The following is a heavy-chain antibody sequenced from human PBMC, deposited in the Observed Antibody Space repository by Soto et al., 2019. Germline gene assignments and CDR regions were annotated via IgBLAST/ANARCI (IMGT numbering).Heavy chain of an antibody. CDR1: GFTFSSYS. D-gene: IGHD2-2*01. CDR2: ISSSSSTI. CDR3: ARRKGYCSSTSCYLYYYYMDV. Sequence: GGSLRLSCAASGFTFSSYSMNWVRQAPGKGLEWVSYISSSSSTIYYADSVKGRFTISRDNAKNSLYLQMNSLRAEDTAVYYCARRKGYCSSTSCYLYYYYMDVWGKGTTVTVSS. V-gene: IGHV3-48*01. J-gene: IGHJ6*03.